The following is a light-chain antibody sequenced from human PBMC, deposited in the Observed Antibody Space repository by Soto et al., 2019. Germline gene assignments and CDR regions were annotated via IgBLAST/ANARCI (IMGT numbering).Light chain of an antibody. CDR1: QSISSW. V-gene: IGKV1-5*01. CDR3: QQYGA. CDR2: DAS. J-gene: IGKJ4*01. Sequence: DIQMTQSPSTLSASVGDRVTITCRASQSISSWLAWYQQKPGKAPKLLIYDASSLESGVPSRFSGSGSGTEFTLNISSQQPDDFATYYCQQYGAFGGGTKVEIK.